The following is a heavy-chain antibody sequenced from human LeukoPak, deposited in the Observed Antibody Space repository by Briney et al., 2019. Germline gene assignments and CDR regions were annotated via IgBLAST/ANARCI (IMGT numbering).Heavy chain of an antibody. J-gene: IGHJ4*02. CDR3: ATLYGDRGDY. CDR2: ISYDGSGI. Sequence: GGSLRLSCAASGFTFSSYGMHWVRQAPGKGLECLSVISYDGSGIYYADSVRGRFTISRDNSKNTLYLQMNSLRAEDTAVYYCATLYGDRGDYWGQGTLVTVSS. D-gene: IGHD4-17*01. V-gene: IGHV3-30*03. CDR1: GFTFSSYG.